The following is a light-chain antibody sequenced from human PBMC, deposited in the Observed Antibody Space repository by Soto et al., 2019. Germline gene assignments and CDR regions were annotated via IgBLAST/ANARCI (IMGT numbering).Light chain of an antibody. CDR1: SSDVGGYNY. J-gene: IGLJ2*01. Sequence: QSALTQPAYVSGSRGQSITISCTGTSSDVGGYNYVSWYQQHPGKAPKLMIYEVSNRPSGVSNRFSGSKSGNTASLTISGLQAEDEADYYCSSYTSSSTLAVVFGGGTKVTVL. CDR3: SSYTSSSTLAVV. V-gene: IGLV2-14*01. CDR2: EVS.